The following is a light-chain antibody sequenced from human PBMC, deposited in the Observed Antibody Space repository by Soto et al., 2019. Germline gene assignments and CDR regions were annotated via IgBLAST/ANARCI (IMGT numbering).Light chain of an antibody. CDR2: GAS. Sequence: DIQMTQSPSLLSASVGDRVTITCRASQGIKNYLVWFQQKPGKAPKSLIHGASSLQSGVPSRFSGSGSGTDFTLSISSLQPEDFATYYCQQYITYPHTFGQGTKLEI. V-gene: IGKV1-16*01. CDR3: QQYITYPHT. CDR1: QGIKNY. J-gene: IGKJ2*01.